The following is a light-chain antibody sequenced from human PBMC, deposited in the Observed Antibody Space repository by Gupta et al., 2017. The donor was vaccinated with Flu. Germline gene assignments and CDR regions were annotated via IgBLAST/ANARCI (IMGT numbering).Light chain of an antibody. CDR1: QSVADNY. J-gene: IGKJ2*01. Sequence: SVLTQIPGTLSLSPGDRATLSCKASQSVADNYLAWYQQRPGLPPRLLIYGASIRAIGTPESFSGSGSGKDFTLIITRVEPEDFAVYYCQHYGTPLNVFGQGTKLEIK. CDR3: QHYGTPLNV. CDR2: GAS. V-gene: IGKV3-20*01.